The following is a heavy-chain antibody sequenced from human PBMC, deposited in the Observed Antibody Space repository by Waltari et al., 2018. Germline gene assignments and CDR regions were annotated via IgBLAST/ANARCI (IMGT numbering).Heavy chain of an antibody. V-gene: IGHV3-30*02. Sequence: QVQLVESGGRVVHPGGSLSLFCTAAGFTLRTYGLHWVRQAPGKGLESVAFLHYEGYDTFYADSVKGRFTISRDTSTNTLFLLMNSLRPEDTAVYYCANNPYCFNGHCLREFDYWGQGTLVTVSS. CDR2: LHYEGYDT. CDR3: ANNPYCFNGHCLREFDY. J-gene: IGHJ4*02. D-gene: IGHD2-21*02. CDR1: GFTLRTYG.